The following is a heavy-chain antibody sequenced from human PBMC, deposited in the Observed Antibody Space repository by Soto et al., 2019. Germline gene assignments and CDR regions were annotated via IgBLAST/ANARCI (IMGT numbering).Heavy chain of an antibody. CDR1: GGSISIYY. J-gene: IGHJ6*02. D-gene: IGHD5-18*01. Sequence: SETLSLTCTFYGGSISIYYWGWIRQPPGKGLEWIGYIYYSGSTNYNPSLKSRVTISVDTSKNQFSLNLSSVTAADTAVYYCARDGTAMVPSYGMDVWGQGTTVTVSS. CDR2: IYYSGST. CDR3: ARDGTAMVPSYGMDV. V-gene: IGHV4-59*01.